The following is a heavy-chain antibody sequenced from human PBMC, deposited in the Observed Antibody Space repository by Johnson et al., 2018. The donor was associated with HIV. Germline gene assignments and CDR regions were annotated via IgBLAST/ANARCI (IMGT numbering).Heavy chain of an antibody. J-gene: IGHJ3*02. D-gene: IGHD2-21*02. CDR2: ISYDGSVK. CDR3: AKDKAVVTALYDAFDI. V-gene: IGHV3-30*18. CDR1: GFTFSSYG. Sequence: VQLVESGGGVVQPGGSLRLSCAASGFTFSSYGMHWVRQAPGKGLEWVAVISYDGSVKYYADAVKGRFPISRDNSKNTLYLQMNSLRAEDTAVYYCAKDKAVVTALYDAFDIWGQGTMVTVSS.